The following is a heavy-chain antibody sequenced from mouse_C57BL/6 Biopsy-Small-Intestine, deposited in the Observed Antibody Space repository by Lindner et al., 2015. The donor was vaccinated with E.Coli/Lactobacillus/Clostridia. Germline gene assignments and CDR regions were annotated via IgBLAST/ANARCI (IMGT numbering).Heavy chain of an antibody. V-gene: IGHV5-17*01. Sequence: VQLQESGGGLVKPGGSLKLSCAASGIIFSDYGMHWVRQAPDKGLEWVAYIISGGSHIYYADTVKGRFTISRDNAKNTLFLQMTGLRSEDTAMYYCARSDGAYWGQGTLVTVSA. CDR1: GIIFSDYG. CDR3: ARSDGAY. D-gene: IGHD2-3*01. CDR2: IISGGSHI. J-gene: IGHJ3*01.